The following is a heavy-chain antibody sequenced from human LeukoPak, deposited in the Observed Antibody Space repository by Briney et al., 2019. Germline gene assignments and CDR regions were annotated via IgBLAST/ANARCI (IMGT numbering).Heavy chain of an antibody. D-gene: IGHD1-26*01. CDR2: ISYDGSNK. J-gene: IGHJ4*02. CDR3: ARGMGALDY. CDR1: GFTFSSDG. Sequence: GGSLRLSCAASGFTFSSDGMHWVRQAPGKGLEWVAVISYDGSNKYYADSVKGRFTISRDNSKNTLYLQMNSLRAEDTAVYYCARGMGALDYWGQGTLVTVSS. V-gene: IGHV3-30*06.